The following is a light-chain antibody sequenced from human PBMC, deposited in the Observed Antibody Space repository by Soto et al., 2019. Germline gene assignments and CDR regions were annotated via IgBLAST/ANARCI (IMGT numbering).Light chain of an antibody. CDR1: SSDVGSYNL. Sequence: QSLRNQPASVSGSPGQSITFSCTGTSSDVGSYNLVSWYQQHPGKAPKLMIYEGSKRPSGVSNRFSGSKSGNTASLTISGLQAEDEADYYCCSYAGSSTLVVFGGGTKVTVL. CDR2: EGS. V-gene: IGLV2-23*01. J-gene: IGLJ2*01. CDR3: CSYAGSSTLVV.